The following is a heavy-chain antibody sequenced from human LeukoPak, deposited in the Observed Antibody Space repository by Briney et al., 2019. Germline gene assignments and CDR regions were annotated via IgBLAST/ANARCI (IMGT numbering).Heavy chain of an antibody. CDR3: ARTSGWYPEYFQN. V-gene: IGHV4-39*01. CDR2: IYYSGST. D-gene: IGHD6-19*01. CDR1: GGSISTYY. J-gene: IGHJ1*01. Sequence: SETLSLTCTVSGGSISTYYWSWIRQPPGKGLECIGSIYYSGSTYYNPSLKSRITISVDTSKNQFSLKLTSVTAADTGIYYCARTSGWYPEYFQNWGQGTLVTVSS.